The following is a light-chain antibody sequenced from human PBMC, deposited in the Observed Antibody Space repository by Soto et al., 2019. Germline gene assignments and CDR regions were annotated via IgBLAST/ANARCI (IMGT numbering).Light chain of an antibody. CDR1: QSVSTW. V-gene: IGKV1-5*01. CDR2: DAS. Sequence: DIPMTQSPSTLSASVGDTVTITCRASQSVSTWLAWYQQTPGKAPKLLMYDASTLESGAPARFSGSGFGTEFTLTISSLQPEDFATYHCQEYKTWTFGQGTKVDIK. J-gene: IGKJ1*01. CDR3: QEYKTWT.